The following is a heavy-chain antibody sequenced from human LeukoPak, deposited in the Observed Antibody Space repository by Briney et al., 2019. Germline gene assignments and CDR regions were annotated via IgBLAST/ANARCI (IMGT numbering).Heavy chain of an antibody. CDR1: GGTFSSYA. D-gene: IGHD2-2*01. V-gene: IGHV1-69*05. J-gene: IGHJ6*03. CDR2: IIPIFGTA. CDR3: ARSLEIAIVVVPAATSYYYYYYMDV. Sequence: SVKVSCKASGGTFSSYAISWVRQAPGQGLEWMGGIIPIFGTANYAQKFQGRVTITTDESTSTAYMELSSLRSEDTAVYYCARSLEIAIVVVPAATSYYYYYYMDVWGKGTTVTVSS.